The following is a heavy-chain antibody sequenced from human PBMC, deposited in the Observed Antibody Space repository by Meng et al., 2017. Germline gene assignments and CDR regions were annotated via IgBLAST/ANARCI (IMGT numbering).Heavy chain of an antibody. CDR1: GLRITEVL. CDR3: ATGAAAADH. D-gene: IGHD6-13*01. Sequence: LVEAGAWYANAAVVLCLSWLAYGLRITEVLMGWVRQAPGKGMEWVCHIERKRDGGTIYYAEPVRGRFTISRDDSKNTLDLQMDSLINEDTAVYFCATGAAAADHWGQGTLVTVSS. CDR2: IERKRDGGTI. J-gene: IGHJ4*02. V-gene: IGHV3-15*04.